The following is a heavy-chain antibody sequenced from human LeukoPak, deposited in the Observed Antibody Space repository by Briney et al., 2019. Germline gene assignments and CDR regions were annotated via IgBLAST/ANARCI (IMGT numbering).Heavy chain of an antibody. J-gene: IGHJ4*02. CDR2: ISSSSSYI. CDR1: GFTFSSYS. V-gene: IGHV3-21*04. CDR3: ATGLWWDLYY. D-gene: IGHD1-26*01. Sequence: GGSLRLSCAASGFTFSSYSMNWVRQAPGKGLEWVSSISSSSSYIYYADSVKGRFTISRDNAKNSLYLQMNSLKASDTAMYYCATGLWWDLYYWGQGTLVTVSS.